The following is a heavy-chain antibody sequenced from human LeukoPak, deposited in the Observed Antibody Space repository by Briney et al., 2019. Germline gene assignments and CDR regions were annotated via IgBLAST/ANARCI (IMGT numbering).Heavy chain of an antibody. CDR1: GGTFSSYA. Sequence: SVKVSCKASGGTFSSYAISWVRQAPGQGLEWMGRIIPILGIANYAQKFQGRVTITADKSTSTAYMELSSLRSEDTAVYYCARGVPISGSYSEDAFDIWGQGTMVTVSS. J-gene: IGHJ3*02. V-gene: IGHV1-69*04. D-gene: IGHD1-26*01. CDR3: ARGVPISGSYSEDAFDI. CDR2: IIPILGIA.